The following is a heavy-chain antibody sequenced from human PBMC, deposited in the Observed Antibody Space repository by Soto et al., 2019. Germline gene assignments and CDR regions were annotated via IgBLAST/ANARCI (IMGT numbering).Heavy chain of an antibody. Sequence: ASVKVSCKASGGTFSSYTISWVRLAPGQGLEWMGIINPSGGSTSYAQKFQGRVTMTRDTSTSTVYMELSSLRSEDAAVYYCARGRRVVVVAARIDYWGQGTLVTVSS. D-gene: IGHD2-15*01. J-gene: IGHJ4*02. CDR1: GGTFSSYT. CDR2: INPSGGST. V-gene: IGHV1-46*01. CDR3: ARGRRVVVVAARIDY.